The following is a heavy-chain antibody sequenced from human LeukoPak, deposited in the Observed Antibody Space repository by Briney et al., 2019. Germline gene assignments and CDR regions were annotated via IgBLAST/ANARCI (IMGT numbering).Heavy chain of an antibody. Sequence: SETLSLTCTVSGGSISSGGYYWSWIRQHPGKGLEWIGYIYYSGSTYYNPSLKSRVTISVDTSKNQFSLKLSSVTAADTAVYYCARDFAYCGGDCYSNYWGQGTLVTVSS. D-gene: IGHD2-21*02. CDR1: GGSISSGGYY. J-gene: IGHJ4*02. CDR2: IYYSGST. V-gene: IGHV4-31*03. CDR3: ARDFAYCGGDCYSNY.